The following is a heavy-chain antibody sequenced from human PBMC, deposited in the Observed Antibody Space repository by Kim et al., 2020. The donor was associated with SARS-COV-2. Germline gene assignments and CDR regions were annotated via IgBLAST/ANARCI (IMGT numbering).Heavy chain of an antibody. CDR3: AITQNYYDSSGYFLNFDY. CDR2: IYSGGST. D-gene: IGHD3-22*01. V-gene: IGHV3-66*01. J-gene: IGHJ4*02. Sequence: GGSLRLSCAASGFTVKSNYMSWVRQAPGKGLEWVSVIYSGGSTYYADSVKGRFTISRDNSKNTLYLQMNSLRAEDTAVYYCAITQNYYDSSGYFLNFDYWGLGTLVTVSS. CDR1: GFTVKSNY.